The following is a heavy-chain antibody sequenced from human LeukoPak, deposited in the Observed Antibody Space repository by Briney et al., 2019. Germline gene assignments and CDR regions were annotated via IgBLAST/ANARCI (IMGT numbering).Heavy chain of an antibody. CDR3: ARGGHHRGYSGYDYPDY. CDR1: GYTFTDYY. D-gene: IGHD5-12*01. J-gene: IGHJ4*02. CDR2: INPNSGGT. V-gene: IGHV1-2*02. Sequence: ASVNVSCKASGYTFTDYYMHGVRQAPGQGLEWMGWINPNSGGTNYAQKFQGRVTMTRDTSISTAYMELSRLRSDDTAVYYCARGGHHRGYSGYDYPDYWGQGTLVTVSS.